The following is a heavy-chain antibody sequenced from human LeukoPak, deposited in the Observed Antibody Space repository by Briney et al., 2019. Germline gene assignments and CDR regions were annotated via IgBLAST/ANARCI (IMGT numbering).Heavy chain of an antibody. D-gene: IGHD1-7*01. CDR2: IYYSGST. CDR3: ARDHDTNWYLDF. J-gene: IGHJ4*02. V-gene: IGHV4-59*01. Sequence: PSETLSLTCTVSGGSISSYYWSWIRQPPGKGLEWIGYIYYSGSTNYNPSLKSRVTISVDTSKNQFSLKLSSVTAADTAVYYCARDHDTNWYLDFWGQGTLVTVSS. CDR1: GGSISSYY.